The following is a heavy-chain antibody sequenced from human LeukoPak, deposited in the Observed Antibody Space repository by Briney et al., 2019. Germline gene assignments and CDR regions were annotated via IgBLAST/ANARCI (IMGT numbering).Heavy chain of an antibody. CDR3: ARDALSSSWYSFDY. D-gene: IGHD6-13*01. CDR2: ISSSSSTI. CDR1: GFTFSTYS. V-gene: IGHV3-48*04. J-gene: IGHJ4*02. Sequence: PGGSLRLSCAAPGFTFSTYSMTWVRQAPGKGLEWVSYISSSSSTIYYADSVKGRFTISRDNAKNSLYLQMNSLRAEDTAVYYCARDALSSSWYSFDYWGQGTLVTVSS.